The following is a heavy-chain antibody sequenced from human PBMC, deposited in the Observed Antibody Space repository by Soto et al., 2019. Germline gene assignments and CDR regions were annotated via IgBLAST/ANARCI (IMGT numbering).Heavy chain of an antibody. Sequence: ASVKVSCKASGYTFTSYAMHWVRQAPGQRLEWMGWINAGNGNTKYSQKFQGRVTITRDTSASTAYMELSSLRSEDTAVYYCASLGGEVRFSYYCGMDVWGQGTTVTVSS. J-gene: IGHJ6*02. CDR2: INAGNGNT. D-gene: IGHD3-3*01. V-gene: IGHV1-3*01. CDR3: ASLGGEVRFSYYCGMDV. CDR1: GYTFTSYA.